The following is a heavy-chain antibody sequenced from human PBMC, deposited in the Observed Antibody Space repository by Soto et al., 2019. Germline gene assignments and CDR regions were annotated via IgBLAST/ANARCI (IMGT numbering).Heavy chain of an antibody. J-gene: IGHJ4*02. D-gene: IGHD3-3*01. CDR3: ARGMSGDLTWALY. Sequence: QVQLQESGPGLVKPSETLSLTCTVSGGSVSSGSYYWNWIRQPPGKGLEWIGYIFYSGSTTYNPSLKSRVTISVDTSKHQFSLKLSCVTAADTAVYYCARGMSGDLTWALYWGQGTLVTVSS. CDR2: IFYSGST. CDR1: GGSVSSGSYY. V-gene: IGHV4-61*01.